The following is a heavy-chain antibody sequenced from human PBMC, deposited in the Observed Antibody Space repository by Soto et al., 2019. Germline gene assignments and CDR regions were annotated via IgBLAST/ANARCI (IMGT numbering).Heavy chain of an antibody. CDR3: AHLTYYYDSSGYYSRAEYFQH. V-gene: IGHV2-5*02. Sequence: QITLKESGPTLVKPTQTLTLTCTFSGFSLSTSGVGVGWIRQPPGKALEGLALMYWDDDKRYSPSLKSRLTITKDTSKNQVVLTVTNMDPVDTATYYCAHLTYYYDSSGYYSRAEYFQHWGQGTLVTVSS. D-gene: IGHD3-22*01. CDR2: MYWDDDK. CDR1: GFSLSTSGVG. J-gene: IGHJ1*01.